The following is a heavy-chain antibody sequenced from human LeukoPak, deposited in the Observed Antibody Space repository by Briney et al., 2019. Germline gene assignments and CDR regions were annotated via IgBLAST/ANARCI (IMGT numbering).Heavy chain of an antibody. CDR2: IYYNGNI. D-gene: IGHD2-21*02. CDR1: GDSISSSSYY. Sequence: PSETLSLTCTVSGDSISSSSYYWGWIRQPPGKGLEWIGSIYYNGNINYNPSLKSRVTMSVDTSKNQFSLKLSSVTAADTAVYYCASGYCGGACQLGGVDMWGQGTMVTVSS. CDR3: ASGYCGGACQLGGVDM. J-gene: IGHJ3*02. V-gene: IGHV4-39*07.